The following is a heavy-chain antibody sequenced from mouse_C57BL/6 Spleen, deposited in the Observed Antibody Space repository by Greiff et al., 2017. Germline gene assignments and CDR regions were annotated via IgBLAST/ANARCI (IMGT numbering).Heavy chain of an antibody. CDR3: GTAQATSWFAY. V-gene: IGHV1-26*01. Sequence: QLQQSGPELVKPGASVKISCKASGYTFTDYYMNWVKQSLGKSLEWIGDINPNNGGTSYNQKFKGKATLTVDKSSSTAYMELRSLTSEDSAVYYCGTAQATSWFAYWGQGTLVTVSA. J-gene: IGHJ3*01. CDR2: INPNNGGT. D-gene: IGHD3-2*02. CDR1: GYTFTDYY.